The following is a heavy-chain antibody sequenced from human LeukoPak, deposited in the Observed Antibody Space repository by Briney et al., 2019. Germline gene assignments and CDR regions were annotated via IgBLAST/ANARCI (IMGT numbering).Heavy chain of an antibody. CDR1: GGTFSSYA. CDR3: VSVPRDYGGNDAFDI. V-gene: IGHV1-69*13. Sequence: VASVKVSCKASGGTFSSYAISWVRQAPGQGLEWMGGIIPIFGTANYAQKFQGRVTITADESTSTAYMELSSLRSEDTAVYYCVSVPRDYGGNDAFDIWGQGTMVTVSS. CDR2: IIPIFGTA. J-gene: IGHJ3*02. D-gene: IGHD4-23*01.